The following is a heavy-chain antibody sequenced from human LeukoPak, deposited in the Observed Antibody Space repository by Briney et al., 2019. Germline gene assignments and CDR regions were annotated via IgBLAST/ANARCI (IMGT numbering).Heavy chain of an antibody. CDR2: INSDGSWT. V-gene: IGHV3-74*01. J-gene: IGHJ4*02. Sequence: PGGSLRLSCAASGNYWMDWVRHAPGKGLVWVSHINSDGSWTGYADSVKGRFTISKDNAKNTVYLQMNNLRAEDTAVYYCVSFYEAYWGRGTLVTVSS. CDR1: GNYW. D-gene: IGHD2-2*01. CDR3: VSFYEAY.